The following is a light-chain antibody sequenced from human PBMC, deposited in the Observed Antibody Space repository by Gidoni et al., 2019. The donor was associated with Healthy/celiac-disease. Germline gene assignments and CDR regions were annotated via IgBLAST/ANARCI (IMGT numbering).Light chain of an antibody. CDR3: MQALQTPIT. CDR1: QSLLHSNGYNY. J-gene: IGKJ5*01. Sequence: DIVMTQSPLSLPVTPGEPASISCRSSQSLLHSNGYNYLDWDLQKPGQSPQLLIYFGSNRASGVPDRFSGSGSGTDFTLKISRVEAEDVGVYYCMQALQTPITFGQGTRLEIK. V-gene: IGKV2-28*01. CDR2: FGS.